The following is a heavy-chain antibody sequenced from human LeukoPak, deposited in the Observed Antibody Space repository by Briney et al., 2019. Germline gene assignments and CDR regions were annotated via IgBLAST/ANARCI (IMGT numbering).Heavy chain of an antibody. CDR1: GFTFSSYG. Sequence: PGGSLRLSCAASGFTFSSYGMHWVRQAPGKGLEWVSSFNDTGSSTYYADSVKGRFTISRDNSKNTLYLQMTNLRAEDTAVYFCAKDLLRIYWRTFDSWGQGALVIVSS. D-gene: IGHD3-10*01. CDR3: AKDLLRIYWRTFDS. J-gene: IGHJ4*02. V-gene: IGHV3-23*01. CDR2: FNDTGSST.